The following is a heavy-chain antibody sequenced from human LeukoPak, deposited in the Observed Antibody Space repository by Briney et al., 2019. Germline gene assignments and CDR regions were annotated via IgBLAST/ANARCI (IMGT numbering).Heavy chain of an antibody. J-gene: IGHJ5*02. Sequence: PSETLSLTCTVSGGSISSSSYYWSWIRQPPGKGLEWIGYIYYSGSTNYNPSLKSRVTISVDTSKNQFSLRLSSVTAADTAVYYCARETSYYGSGSYYRVNWFDPWGQGTLVTVSS. D-gene: IGHD3-10*01. CDR2: IYYSGST. V-gene: IGHV4-61*01. CDR1: GGSISSSSYY. CDR3: ARETSYYGSGSYYRVNWFDP.